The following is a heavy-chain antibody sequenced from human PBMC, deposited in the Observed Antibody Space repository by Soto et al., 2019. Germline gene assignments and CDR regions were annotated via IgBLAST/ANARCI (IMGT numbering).Heavy chain of an antibody. V-gene: IGHV3-21*01. Sequence: EVQLVESGGGLVKPGGSLRLSCAASGFTFSSYSMNWVRQAPGKGLEWVSSISSSSSYIYYADSVKGRFTISRDNAKSSLYLQMNSLRAEDTAVYYCARERIAVVGWFDPWGQGTLVTVSS. J-gene: IGHJ5*02. CDR3: ARERIAVVGWFDP. CDR2: ISSSSSYI. CDR1: GFTFSSYS. D-gene: IGHD6-19*01.